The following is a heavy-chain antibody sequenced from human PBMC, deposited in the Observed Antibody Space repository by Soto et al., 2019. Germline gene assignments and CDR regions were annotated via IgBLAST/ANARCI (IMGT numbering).Heavy chain of an antibody. V-gene: IGHV3-74*01. Sequence: PGGSLRLSCAASGFTFKNYWMHWVRQAPGKGLVWVSRINSDGSSTSYADSVKGRFTISRDNSKNTLYLQMNSLRAEDTAVYYCAKDHMITFGGVIVIRGVYFDYWGQGTLVTVSS. D-gene: IGHD3-16*02. J-gene: IGHJ4*02. CDR3: AKDHMITFGGVIVIRGVYFDY. CDR1: GFTFKNYW. CDR2: INSDGSST.